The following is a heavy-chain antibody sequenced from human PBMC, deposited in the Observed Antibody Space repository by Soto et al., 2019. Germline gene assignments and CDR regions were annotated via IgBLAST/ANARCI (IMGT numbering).Heavy chain of an antibody. CDR1: GGSFSDYY. D-gene: IGHD3-3*01. CDR3: ARGRLEWLLLGYGVDV. J-gene: IGHJ6*02. V-gene: IGHV4-34*01. Sequence: QVQVQQWGAGLLKPSETLSLTCAVYGGSFSDYYGTWIRQSPVKGLEWIGEINHSGITYYNPSLKSRVTISVDTSKNQFSLKLRSVTAANTAVYYCARGRLEWLLLGYGVDVWGQGTTVTVSS. CDR2: INHSGIT.